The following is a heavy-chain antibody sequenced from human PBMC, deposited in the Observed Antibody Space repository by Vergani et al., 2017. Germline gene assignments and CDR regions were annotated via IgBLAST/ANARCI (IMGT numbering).Heavy chain of an antibody. CDR1: GFSFNTYG. CDR3: VRLPRGPWNFDL. J-gene: IGHJ2*01. V-gene: IGHV3-33*01. Sequence: QVQLVETGGGVVQPGGSLRLYCATSGFSFNTYGAHWVRQAPGKGLEWVAFIGYDGRIKYNVDSVKGRFTISRDTSKKTLSLQMNSLRVEDTAVYYCVRLPRGPWNFDLWGRGTLITVSS. CDR2: IGYDGRIK.